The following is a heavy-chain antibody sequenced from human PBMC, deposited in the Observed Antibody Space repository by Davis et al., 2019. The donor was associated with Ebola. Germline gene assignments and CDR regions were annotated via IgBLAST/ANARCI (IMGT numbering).Heavy chain of an antibody. CDR3: AHTKPPQWLVAFDY. J-gene: IGHJ4*02. V-gene: IGHV2-5*02. D-gene: IGHD6-19*01. Sequence: SGPTLVKPTQTLTLTCTFSGFSLTSSGVGVAWIRQPPGKALEWLALIYWDGAKRYSSSLKSRLTITKDTSKNQVVLTMINMDPVDTATYYCAHTKPPQWLVAFDYWGQGTLVTVSS. CDR1: GFSLTSSGVG. CDR2: IYWDGAK.